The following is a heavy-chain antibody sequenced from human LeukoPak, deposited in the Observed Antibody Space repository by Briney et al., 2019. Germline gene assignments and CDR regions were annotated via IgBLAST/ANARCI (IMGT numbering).Heavy chain of an antibody. CDR2: ISGSGGST. Sequence: GGSLRLSCAASGFTLSSYAMSWVRQAPGKGLEWVSAISGSGGSTYYADSVKGRFTISRDNSKNTLYLQMNSLRAEDTAVYYCAREALMVRGVIISAFDIWGQGTMVTASS. CDR3: AREALMVRGVIISAFDI. V-gene: IGHV3-23*01. CDR1: GFTLSSYA. D-gene: IGHD3-10*01. J-gene: IGHJ3*02.